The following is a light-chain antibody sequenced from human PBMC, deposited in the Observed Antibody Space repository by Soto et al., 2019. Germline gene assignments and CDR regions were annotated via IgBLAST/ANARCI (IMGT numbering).Light chain of an antibody. CDR3: SSYTSSSTPLV. CDR2: DVS. J-gene: IGLJ1*01. CDR1: SSDVGGYNY. V-gene: IGLV2-14*01. Sequence: LTQPASVSGSPGQSITISCTGTSSDVGGYNYVSWYQQHPGKAPKLMIYDVSNRPSGVSNRFSGSKSGNTASLTISGLQAEDEADYYCSSYTSSSTPLVFGTGTKLTVL.